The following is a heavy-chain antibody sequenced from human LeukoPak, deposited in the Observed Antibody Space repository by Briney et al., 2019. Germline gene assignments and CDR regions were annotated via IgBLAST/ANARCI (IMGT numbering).Heavy chain of an antibody. CDR2: ISGSGGST. Sequence: PGGSLRLSCAASGFTFSSYAMSWVRQAPGKGLEWVSAISGSGGSTYYADSVKGRFTISRDNSKNTVYLQMNSLRAEDTAVYYCAKVGWDQYYLDYWGQGTLVTVSS. D-gene: IGHD6-19*01. V-gene: IGHV3-23*01. CDR1: GFTFSSYA. J-gene: IGHJ4*02. CDR3: AKVGWDQYYLDY.